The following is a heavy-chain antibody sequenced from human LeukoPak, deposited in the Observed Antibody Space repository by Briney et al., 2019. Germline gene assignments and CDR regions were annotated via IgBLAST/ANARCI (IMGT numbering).Heavy chain of an antibody. CDR2: INHSGST. Sequence: SETLSLTCAVYGGSFSGYYWSWIRQPPGKGLEWIGEINHSGSTNYNPSLKSRVTISVDTSKNQFSLELSSVTAADTAVYYCAREKFLEWLPPGAFDIWGQGTMVTVSS. V-gene: IGHV4-34*01. J-gene: IGHJ3*02. CDR3: AREKFLEWLPPGAFDI. CDR1: GGSFSGYY. D-gene: IGHD3-3*01.